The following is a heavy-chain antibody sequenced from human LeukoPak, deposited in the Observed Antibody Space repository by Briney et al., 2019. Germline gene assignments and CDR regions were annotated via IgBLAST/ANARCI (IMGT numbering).Heavy chain of an antibody. J-gene: IGHJ4*02. CDR1: GFTFSSYA. CDR3: AKGRPGIQLWLLDY. D-gene: IGHD5-18*01. CDR2: ISGSGGST. V-gene: IGHV3-23*01. Sequence: GGSLRLSCAASGFTFSSYAMSWVRQAPGKGPEWVSAISGSGGSTYYADSVKGRFTISRDNSKNTLYLQMNSLRAEDTAVYYCAKGRPGIQLWLLDYWGQGTLVTVSS.